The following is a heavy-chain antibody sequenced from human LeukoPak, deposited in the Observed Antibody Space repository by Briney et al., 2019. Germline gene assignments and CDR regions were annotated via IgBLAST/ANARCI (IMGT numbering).Heavy chain of an antibody. CDR1: GGSFSGHY. CDR2: INHSGST. J-gene: IGHJ4*02. Sequence: SETLSLTCSVYGGSFSGHYWSWIRQPPGKGLEWIGEINHSGSTNHNPSLKSRVTISVDTSRKQFSLKLSSVTAADTAVYYCARGPDCSSTSCAIGYWGQGTLVIVSS. V-gene: IGHV4-34*01. CDR3: ARGPDCSSTSCAIGY. D-gene: IGHD2-2*01.